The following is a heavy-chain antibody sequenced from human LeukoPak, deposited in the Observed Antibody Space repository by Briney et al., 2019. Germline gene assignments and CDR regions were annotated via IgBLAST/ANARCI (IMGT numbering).Heavy chain of an antibody. Sequence: PSETLSLTCTVSGGSISSYYWSWIRQPAGKGLEWIGRIYTSGSTNYNPSLKSRVTMSVDTSKNQFSLKLSSVTAADTAMYYCARVLLWFGELFDAFDIWGQGTMVTVSS. V-gene: IGHV4-4*07. CDR2: IYTSGST. CDR1: GGSISSYY. CDR3: ARVLLWFGELFDAFDI. D-gene: IGHD3-10*01. J-gene: IGHJ3*02.